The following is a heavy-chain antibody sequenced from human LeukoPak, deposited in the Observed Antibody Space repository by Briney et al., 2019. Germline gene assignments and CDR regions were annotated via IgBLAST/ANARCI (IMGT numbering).Heavy chain of an antibody. Sequence: WGSLRLSCAASGFTFSSYWMHWVRHAPGKGLVWVSRINSDGSSTSYADSVKGRFTISRDNAKNTLYLQMNSLRAEDTAVYYCARVVRYGYSAHEWDDYWGQGTLVTVSS. CDR1: GFTFSSYW. CDR3: ARVVRYGYSAHEWDDY. CDR2: INSDGSST. V-gene: IGHV3-74*01. J-gene: IGHJ4*02. D-gene: IGHD5-24*01.